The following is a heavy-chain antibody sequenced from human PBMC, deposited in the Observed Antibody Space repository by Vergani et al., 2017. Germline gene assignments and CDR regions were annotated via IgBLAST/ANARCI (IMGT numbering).Heavy chain of an antibody. Sequence: QVQLQESGPGLVKPSETLSLTCTVSGGSISSYYWSWIRQPPGKGLEWIGYIYYSGSTNYNPSLKSRVTISVDTPKNQFSLKLSSVTAADTAVYYCARGIYGDYVSYYGMDVWGQGTTVTVSS. CDR3: ARGIYGDYVSYYGMDV. V-gene: IGHV4-59*01. D-gene: IGHD4-17*01. CDR1: GGSISSYY. CDR2: IYYSGST. J-gene: IGHJ6*02.